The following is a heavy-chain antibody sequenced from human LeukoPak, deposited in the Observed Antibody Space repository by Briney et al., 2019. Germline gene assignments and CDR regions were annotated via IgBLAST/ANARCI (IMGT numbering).Heavy chain of an antibody. CDR2: ISSGDTTI. V-gene: IGHV3-48*02. CDR3: ARDPGLEY. CDR1: GFSFNTFS. J-gene: IGHJ4*02. Sequence: PGGSLRLSCAGSGFSFNTFSMDWVRQAPGKGLEWVSFISSGDTTIYYADSVKGRFTISRDNAKNSLYLQMNSLRDEDTAVYYCARDPGLEYWGQGTLVSVSS. D-gene: IGHD1-1*01.